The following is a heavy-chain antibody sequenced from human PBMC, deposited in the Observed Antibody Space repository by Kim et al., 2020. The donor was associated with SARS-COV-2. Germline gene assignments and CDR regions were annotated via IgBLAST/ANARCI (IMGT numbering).Heavy chain of an antibody. CDR1: GFTFSAYG. CDR3: AKDVRQLDGFDM. J-gene: IGHJ3*02. CDR2: ISGSATAT. V-gene: IGHV3-23*01. Sequence: GGSLRLSCVASGFTFSAYGMSWVRQTPGKGLEWVSGISGSATATYYADSVKGRFTISRDNSKNTLNLQMNSLRAEDTAVYYCAKDVRQLDGFDMWGQGTEVTVSS. D-gene: IGHD1-1*01.